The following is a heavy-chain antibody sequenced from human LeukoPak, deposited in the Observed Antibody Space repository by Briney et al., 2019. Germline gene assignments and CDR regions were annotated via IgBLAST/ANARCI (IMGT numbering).Heavy chain of an antibody. Sequence: GGSLRLSCAASGFTFSSYGMHWVRQAPGKGLEWVAFIRYDGSNKYYADSVKGRFTISRDDSKNTLYLQMNSLRAEDTAVYYCAKDRIAVAGRDAFDIWGQGTMVTVSS. D-gene: IGHD6-19*01. CDR1: GFTFSSYG. CDR3: AKDRIAVAGRDAFDI. CDR2: IRYDGSNK. V-gene: IGHV3-30*02. J-gene: IGHJ3*02.